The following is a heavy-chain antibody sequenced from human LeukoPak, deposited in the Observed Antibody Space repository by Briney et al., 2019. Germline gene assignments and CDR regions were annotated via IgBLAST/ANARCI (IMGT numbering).Heavy chain of an antibody. CDR1: GYTFTSYY. D-gene: IGHD6-6*01. CDR2: TTPSGGNT. CDR3: ARGGSSSFDY. J-gene: IGHJ4*02. Sequence: ASVRVSCKASGYTFTSYYMHWVRQAPGQGLEWMGLTTPSGGNTSYAQKFQGRLTMTRDTSTSTVYMELSSLRSEDTAVYYCARGGSSSFDYWGQGTLVTVSS. V-gene: IGHV1-46*01.